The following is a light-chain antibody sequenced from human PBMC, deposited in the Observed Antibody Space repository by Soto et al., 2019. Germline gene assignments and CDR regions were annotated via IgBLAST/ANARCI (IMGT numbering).Light chain of an antibody. J-gene: IGLJ1*01. CDR1: STDIGAYDY. CDR3: RSYTPTSSRV. Sequence: QSALTRPASVSGSPGQSITISCTGTSTDIGAYDYVSWYQQHPGEGPKVIIYEVSNRPSGVSHRFSGSKSGNTASLTISGLQAEDEDDYYCRSYTPTSSRVFGGGTKVTVL. V-gene: IGLV2-14*01. CDR2: EVS.